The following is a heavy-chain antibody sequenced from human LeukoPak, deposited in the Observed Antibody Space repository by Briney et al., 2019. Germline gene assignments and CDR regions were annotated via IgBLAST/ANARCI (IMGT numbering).Heavy chain of an antibody. CDR2: INHSGST. CDR1: GGSFSGYY. Sequence: SETLSLTCAVYGGSFSGYYWSWIRQPPGKGLEWIGEINHSGSTNYNPSLKSRVTISVDTSKNQFSLKLSSVTAADTAVYCCARGAPGLYCSGGSCYSVLDYWGQGTLVTVSS. CDR3: ARGAPGLYCSGGSCYSVLDY. J-gene: IGHJ4*02. D-gene: IGHD2-15*01. V-gene: IGHV4-34*01.